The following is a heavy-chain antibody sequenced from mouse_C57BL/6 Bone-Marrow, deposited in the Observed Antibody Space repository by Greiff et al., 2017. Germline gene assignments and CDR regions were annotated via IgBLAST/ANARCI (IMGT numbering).Heavy chain of an antibody. CDR1: GYTFTSYW. V-gene: IGHV1-69*01. J-gene: IGHJ4*01. Sequence: QVQLQQPGAELVMPGASVKLSCKASGYTFTSYWMHWVKQRPGQGLEWIGEIDPSDSYTNYNQKFKGKSTLTVDKSSSTAYMQLSSLTSEDSAVYYGARGDYGYDVGAMDYWGQGTSVTVSA. CDR3: ARGDYGYDVGAMDY. CDR2: IDPSDSYT. D-gene: IGHD2-2*01.